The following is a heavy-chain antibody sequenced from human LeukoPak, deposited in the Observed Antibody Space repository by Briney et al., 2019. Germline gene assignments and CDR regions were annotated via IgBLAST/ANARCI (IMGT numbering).Heavy chain of an antibody. V-gene: IGHV4-31*03. Sequence: PSQTLSLTCTVSGGPIATGGYYWTWIRQHPGKGLEWIGYIYYTGNTYYNPSLKSRLTISLDTSKNQFSLRLSSVTAAGTAIYYCARVMTGTTHYNYWGQGTLVTVSS. CDR1: GGPIATGGYY. J-gene: IGHJ4*02. CDR2: IYYTGNT. CDR3: ARVMTGTTHYNY. D-gene: IGHD1-7*01.